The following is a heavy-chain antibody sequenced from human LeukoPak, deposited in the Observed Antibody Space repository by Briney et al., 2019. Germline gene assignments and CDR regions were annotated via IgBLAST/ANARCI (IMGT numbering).Heavy chain of an antibody. Sequence: KSSETLSLTCTVSGGSISSGSYYWGWIRQPPGKGLEWIGNIYYTGTTYYNPSLKSRVTISVDTSKNQFSLKLSSVTAADTAVYYCARLVVDYDFLPARTHNFDYWGQGTLVTVSS. V-gene: IGHV4-39*01. CDR1: GGSISSGSYY. CDR2: IYYTGTT. D-gene: IGHD3-3*01. J-gene: IGHJ4*02. CDR3: ARLVVDYDFLPARTHNFDY.